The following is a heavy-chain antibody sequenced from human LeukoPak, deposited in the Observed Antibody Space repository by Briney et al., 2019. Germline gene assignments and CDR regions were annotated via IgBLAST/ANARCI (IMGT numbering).Heavy chain of an antibody. CDR2: IYYSGST. V-gene: IGHV4-39*01. Sequence: PSETLSLTCTVSGGSISSSSYYWGWIRQPPGKGLEWIGSIYYSGSTYYNPSLKSRVTISVDTSKNQFSLKLSSVTAADTAVYYCARHVPQYDFWSGLPFDYWGQGTLVTVSS. CDR1: GGSISSSSYY. J-gene: IGHJ4*02. D-gene: IGHD3-3*01. CDR3: ARHVPQYDFWSGLPFDY.